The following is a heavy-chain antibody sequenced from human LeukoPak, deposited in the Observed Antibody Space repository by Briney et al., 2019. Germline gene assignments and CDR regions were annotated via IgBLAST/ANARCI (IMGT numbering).Heavy chain of an antibody. V-gene: IGHV3-23*01. Sequence: GGSLRLSCAASGFTFSSYATSWVRQAPGKGLEWVSAISGSGGSTYYADSVKSRFTISRDNSKNTLYLQMNSLRAEDTAVYYCAKDQGDYSNYFDYWGQGTLVTVSS. CDR1: GFTFSSYA. CDR3: AKDQGDYSNYFDY. J-gene: IGHJ4*02. D-gene: IGHD4-11*01. CDR2: ISGSGGST.